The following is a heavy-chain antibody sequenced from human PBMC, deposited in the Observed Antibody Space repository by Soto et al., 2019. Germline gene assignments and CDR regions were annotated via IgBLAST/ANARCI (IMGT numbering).Heavy chain of an antibody. D-gene: IGHD6-25*01. CDR1: GVSISSYF. CDR3: ARIGGYHGPLDY. V-gene: IGHV4-59*01. J-gene: IGHJ4*02. CDR2: TYHRGST. Sequence: PSETLSLTCSVSGVSISSYFWSWIRQSPGRGLEWIGYTYHRGSTNYSSSLKSRVAISLDTSENQFSLKVNSVTAADTAVYYCARIGGYHGPLDYWGQGTPVTVSS.